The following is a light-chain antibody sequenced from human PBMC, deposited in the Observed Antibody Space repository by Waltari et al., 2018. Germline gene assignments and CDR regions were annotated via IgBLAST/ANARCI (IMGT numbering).Light chain of an antibody. CDR1: SSDVGNYNL. J-gene: IGLJ2*01. CDR2: EVN. CDR3: CSYAGSNTFVI. Sequence: QSALTQPASVSGSPGQSITISCTGTSSDVGNYNLVSWYQQHPGKAPKLMIYEVNKRPSGVSNRFSGSKSANTASLTISGLQAEDEADYYCCSYAGSNTFVIFGGGTKLTVL. V-gene: IGLV2-23*02.